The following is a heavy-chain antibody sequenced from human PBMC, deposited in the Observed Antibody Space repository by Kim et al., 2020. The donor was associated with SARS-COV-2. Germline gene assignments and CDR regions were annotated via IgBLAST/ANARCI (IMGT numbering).Heavy chain of an antibody. J-gene: IGHJ6*01. D-gene: IGHD4-4*01. Sequence: GGSLRLSCVASGFTFDTYAMSWVRQAPGKGLVWVSGITGNGINKFFADSVRGRFTISRDNSKNTLFLQMNSLRDEDTALYYCAKMLFMYVYSSYYYYGM. CDR2: ITGNGINK. V-gene: IGHV3-23*01. CDR1: GFTFDTYA. CDR3: AKMLFMYVYSSYYYYGM.